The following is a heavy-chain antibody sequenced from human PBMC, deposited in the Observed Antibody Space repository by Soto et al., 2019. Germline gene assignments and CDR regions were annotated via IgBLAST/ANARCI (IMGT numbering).Heavy chain of an antibody. CDR3: AKCFGYSSGWYASYYYYGMDV. J-gene: IGHJ6*02. CDR1: GFTFSHYP. Sequence: GGSLRLSCTASGFTFSHYPMNWVRQAPGKGLEWVAAISGSGSSTYYADSVKGRFTISRDNSKNTLYLQMNSLRAEDTAVYYCAKCFGYSSGWYASYYYYGMDVWGQGTTVTVSS. D-gene: IGHD6-19*01. CDR2: ISGSGSST. V-gene: IGHV3-23*01.